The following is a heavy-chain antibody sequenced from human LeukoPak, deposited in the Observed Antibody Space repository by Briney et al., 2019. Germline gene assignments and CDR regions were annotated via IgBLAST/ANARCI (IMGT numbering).Heavy chain of an antibody. Sequence: PWGTLRLSCAAYGFTFSSYWMSWVRQAPGKGLEWVANINQDGSEKYYVDSVRGGFTVSRDDDKHSLHLPRNSPSAEHTAFYYGAKGSGDSYGHLDYWGQGTLGTVSS. D-gene: IGHD5-18*01. CDR1: GFTFSSYW. V-gene: IGHV3-7*01. J-gene: IGHJ4*02. CDR2: INQDGSEK. CDR3: AKGSGDSYGHLDY.